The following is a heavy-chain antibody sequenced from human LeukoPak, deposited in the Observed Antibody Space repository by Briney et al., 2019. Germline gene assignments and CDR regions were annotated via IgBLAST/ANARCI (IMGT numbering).Heavy chain of an antibody. CDR3: ARGITMIVSGYPMDV. J-gene: IGHJ6*03. Sequence: PGGSLRLPCAASGFTFSSYGMHWVRQDPGKGLEWVAFIRYDGSNKYYADSVKGRFTISRDNSKNTPYLQMNSLRAEDTAVYYCARGITMIVSGYPMDVWGKGTTVTVSS. CDR2: IRYDGSNK. D-gene: IGHD3-22*01. V-gene: IGHV3-30*02. CDR1: GFTFSSYG.